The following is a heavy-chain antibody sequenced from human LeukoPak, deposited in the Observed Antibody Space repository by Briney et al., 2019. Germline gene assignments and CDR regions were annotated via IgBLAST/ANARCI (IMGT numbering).Heavy chain of an antibody. D-gene: IGHD3-10*01. V-gene: IGHV1-69*13. Sequence: GASVKVSCKASGYTFTGYYMHWVRQAPGQGLEWMGGIIPIFGTANYAQKFQGRVTITADESTSTAYMELSSLRSEDTAVYYCARESGDYYYYMDVWGKGTTVTVSS. CDR3: ARESGDYYYYMDV. CDR2: IIPIFGTA. CDR1: GYTFTGYY. J-gene: IGHJ6*03.